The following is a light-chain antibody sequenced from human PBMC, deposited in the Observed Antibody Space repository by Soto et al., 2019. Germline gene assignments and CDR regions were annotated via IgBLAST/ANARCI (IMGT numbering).Light chain of an antibody. J-gene: IGKJ5*01. Sequence: AIQLTQSPASLSASVGDRVTITCRASQGIRSALAWYQQKPGKAPKLMIYDASSLESGVPSRFSGSGSGTDFTLTISSLQPEDFATYYCQQSYSTPISFGQGTRLEIK. CDR1: QGIRSA. CDR3: QQSYSTPIS. V-gene: IGKV1-13*02. CDR2: DAS.